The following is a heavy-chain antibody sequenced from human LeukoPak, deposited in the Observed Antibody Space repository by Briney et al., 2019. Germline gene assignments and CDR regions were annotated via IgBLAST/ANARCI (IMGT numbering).Heavy chain of an antibody. CDR1: GYTFTGYY. J-gene: IGHJ4*02. V-gene: IGHV1-18*04. D-gene: IGHD3-9*01. CDR2: ISAYNGNT. CDR3: ARVGILRYFDWLLSGHSLFDY. Sequence: ASVKVSCKASGYTFTGYYMHWVRQAPGQGLEWMGWISAYNGNTNYAQKLQGRVTMTTDTSTSTAYMELRSLRSDDTAVYYCARVGILRYFDWLLSGHSLFDYWGQGTLVTVSS.